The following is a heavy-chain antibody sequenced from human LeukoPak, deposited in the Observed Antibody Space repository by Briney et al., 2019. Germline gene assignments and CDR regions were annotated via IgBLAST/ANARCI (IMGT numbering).Heavy chain of an antibody. CDR2: IKGDGSDK. Sequence: GGSLRLSCAASGFTFSNYAMTWVRQAPGKGLEWVANIKGDGSDKYYVDSAKGRFTISRDNAKNSLYLQMNSLRAEDTAVYYCSRGGCISGWFDIDYWGQGTLVTVSS. CDR3: SRGGCISGWFDIDY. D-gene: IGHD6-19*01. V-gene: IGHV3-7*01. CDR1: GFTFSNYA. J-gene: IGHJ4*02.